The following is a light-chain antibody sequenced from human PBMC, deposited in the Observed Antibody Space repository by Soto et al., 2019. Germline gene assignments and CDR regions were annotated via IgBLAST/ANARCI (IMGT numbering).Light chain of an antibody. V-gene: IGKV1-5*01. CDR1: QSISIW. CDR2: DAS. Sequence: DIQMTQSPSTLPAYVGDRVTITCRASQSISIWLAWYQQKPGAVPKVLIYDASRLESGVPSRFSGSGSGTEFILTISSLQPADFATYYCQQYNSYSWTFGQGTKVEIK. J-gene: IGKJ1*01. CDR3: QQYNSYSWT.